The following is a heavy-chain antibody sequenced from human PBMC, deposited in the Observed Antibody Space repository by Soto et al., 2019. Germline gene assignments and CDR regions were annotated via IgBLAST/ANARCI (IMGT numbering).Heavy chain of an antibody. CDR2: LYGDDDQ. CDR1: GFPLSTSGVG. CDR3: SLLVPPNTPAVGFDP. V-gene: IGHV2-5*02. J-gene: IGHJ5*02. Sequence: QITLKESGPTLVKPTQTLTLTCTFSGFPLSTSGVGVGWIRQPPGKALEWLGLLYGDDDQRYSPSLKSRLTITKDTSNNQVFITMTNMDPVDTATYYCSLLVPPNTPAVGFDPWGQGTLVIVSS. D-gene: IGHD2-2*01.